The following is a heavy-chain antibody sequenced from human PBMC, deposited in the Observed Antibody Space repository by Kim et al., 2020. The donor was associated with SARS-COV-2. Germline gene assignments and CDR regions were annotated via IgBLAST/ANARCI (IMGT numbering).Heavy chain of an antibody. J-gene: IGHJ4*02. V-gene: IGHV7-4-1*02. D-gene: IGHD5-18*01. Sequence: YAQGFTGRFVFSLDTSVSTAYLQISSLKAEDTAVYYCAREGSGYSYGYVYWGQGTLVTVSS. CDR3: AREGSGYSYGYVY.